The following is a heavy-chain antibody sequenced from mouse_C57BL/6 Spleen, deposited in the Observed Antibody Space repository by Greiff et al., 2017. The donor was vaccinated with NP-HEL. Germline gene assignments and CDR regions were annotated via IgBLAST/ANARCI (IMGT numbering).Heavy chain of an antibody. Sequence: QVTLKVSGPGILQSSQTLSLTCSFSGFSLSTSGMGVSWIRQPSGKGLEWLAPIYWDDDKRYNPSLKSRLTISKVTSRNQVFLKITSVDTADTATDYCARRAGIYDALYGFAYWGQGTLVTVSA. V-gene: IGHV8-12*01. CDR1: GFSLSTSGMG. CDR2: IYWDDDK. J-gene: IGHJ3*01. CDR3: ARRAGIYDALYGFAY. D-gene: IGHD2-3*01.